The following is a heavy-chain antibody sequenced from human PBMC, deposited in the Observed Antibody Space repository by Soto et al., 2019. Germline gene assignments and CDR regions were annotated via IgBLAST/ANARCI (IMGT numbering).Heavy chain of an antibody. V-gene: IGHV4-59*08. Sequence: QVQLQESGPGLVKPSETLSLTCTVSGGSISSYYWSWIRQPPGKGLEWIGYIYYRGSTNYNPSLKSRVTISVDTSKNQFSLKLSSVTAADTAVYYCAVGLGYSGYDPFDYWGQGTLVTVSS. CDR2: IYYRGST. CDR3: AVGLGYSGYDPFDY. D-gene: IGHD5-12*01. CDR1: GGSISSYY. J-gene: IGHJ4*02.